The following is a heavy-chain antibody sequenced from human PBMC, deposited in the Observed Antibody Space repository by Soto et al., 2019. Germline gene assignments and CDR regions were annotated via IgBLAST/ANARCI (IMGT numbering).Heavy chain of an antibody. CDR2: IFYSGST. D-gene: IGHD3-16*02. Sequence: QVQLQESGPGLVKPSQTLSLTCTVSGGSISSGDYSWTWIRQPPGKGLEWIGYIFYSGSTYCNPSLKCRVTISVDTSKNQFSLKLTSVTAADTAVYYCARDNTRYGERYFDLWGRGTLVTVSS. V-gene: IGHV4-30-4*01. J-gene: IGHJ2*01. CDR3: ARDNTRYGERYFDL. CDR1: GGSISSGDYS.